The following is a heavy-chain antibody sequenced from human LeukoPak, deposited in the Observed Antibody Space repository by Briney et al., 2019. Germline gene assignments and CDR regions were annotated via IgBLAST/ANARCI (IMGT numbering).Heavy chain of an antibody. CDR1: GGSISSYY. V-gene: IGHV4-59*01. CDR2: IYYSGST. CDR3: AKDLYSSSTDDY. D-gene: IGHD6-13*01. J-gene: IGHJ4*02. Sequence: SETLSLTCTVSGGSISSYYWGWIRQPPGKGLEWIGYIYYSGSTNYNPSLKSRVTISVDTSKNQFSLKLSSVTAADTAVYYCAKDLYSSSTDDYWGQGTLVTVSS.